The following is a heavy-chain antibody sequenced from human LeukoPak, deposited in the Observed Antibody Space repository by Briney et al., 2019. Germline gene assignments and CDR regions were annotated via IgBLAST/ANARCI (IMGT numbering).Heavy chain of an antibody. J-gene: IGHJ4*02. CDR2: IYHSGST. V-gene: IGHV4-30-2*01. CDR3: ARLGAGPTYYDFWSGYSSFYFDY. D-gene: IGHD3-3*01. Sequence: SQTLSLTCAVSGGSISSGGYSWSWIRQPPGKGLEWIVYIYHSGSTYYNPSLKSRVTISVDRSKNQFSLKLSSVSAADTAVYYCARLGAGPTYYDFWSGYSSFYFDYWGQGTLVTVSS. CDR1: GGSISSGGYS.